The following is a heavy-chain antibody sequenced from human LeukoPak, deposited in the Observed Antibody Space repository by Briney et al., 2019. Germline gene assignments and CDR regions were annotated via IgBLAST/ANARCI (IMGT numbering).Heavy chain of an antibody. CDR1: GFTFSSYW. CDR2: IKQDGSEK. V-gene: IGHV3-7*03. J-gene: IGHJ5*02. CDR3: AREPMVRGVIITLHQNWFDP. D-gene: IGHD3-10*01. Sequence: GGSLRLCCAASGFTFSSYWMSWVRQAPGKGLEWVANIKQDGSEKYYVDSVKGRFTISRDNAKNSLYLQMNSLRAEDTAVYYCAREPMVRGVIITLHQNWFDPWGQGTLVTVSS.